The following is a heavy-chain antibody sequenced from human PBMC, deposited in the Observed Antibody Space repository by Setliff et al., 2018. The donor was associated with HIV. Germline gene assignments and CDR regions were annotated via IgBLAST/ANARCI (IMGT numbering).Heavy chain of an antibody. J-gene: IGHJ4*02. CDR2: INLYKDDT. V-gene: IGHV1-18*01. CDR3: ARYALCSDDCSDEGADI. CDR1: GYTFSSYA. Sequence: KVSCKASGYTFSSYAITWVRQAPGQGLEWMGSINLYKDDTHYAQKFQDRVAMTADTSTNTVYMELRSLRSDDTAVYYCARYALCSDDCSDEGADIWGQGTLVTVSS. D-gene: IGHD2-21*01.